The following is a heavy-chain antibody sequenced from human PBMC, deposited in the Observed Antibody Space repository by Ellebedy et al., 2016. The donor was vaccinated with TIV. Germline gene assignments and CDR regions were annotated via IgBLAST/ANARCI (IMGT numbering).Heavy chain of an antibody. CDR1: GYSFTSSW. Sequence: GESLKISCKCSGYSFTSSWISWVRQIPGKGLEWMGRFDPSDSYTDYTPSFQGHVTISADKSISTAYLQWSSLKASDSVMYYCATAVGGNAPDYWGQGTLVTVSS. D-gene: IGHD4-23*01. CDR2: FDPSDSYT. V-gene: IGHV5-10-1*01. CDR3: ATAVGGNAPDY. J-gene: IGHJ4*02.